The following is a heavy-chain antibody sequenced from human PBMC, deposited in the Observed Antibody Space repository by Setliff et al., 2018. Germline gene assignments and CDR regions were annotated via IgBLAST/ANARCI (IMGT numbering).Heavy chain of an antibody. D-gene: IGHD5-18*01. CDR2: ISAYNGNT. CDR3: AREGVDTRSSTDYRYYMDV. Sequence: GASVKVSCKASGYTFSRYGISWVRQAPGQGLEWMGWISAYNGNTNYAQKLQGRVTMTTDTSTSTAYTELRSLRSEDTAVYYCAREGVDTRSSTDYRYYMDVWGKGTTVTVSS. V-gene: IGHV1-18*01. CDR1: GYTFSRYG. J-gene: IGHJ6*03.